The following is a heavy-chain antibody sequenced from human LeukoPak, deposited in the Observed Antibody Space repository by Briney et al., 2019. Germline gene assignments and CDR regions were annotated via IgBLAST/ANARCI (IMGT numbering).Heavy chain of an antibody. J-gene: IGHJ4*02. D-gene: IGHD6-19*01. Sequence: PSKTLSLTCTVSGVSISGYYWSWIRQPPGKGLEWIGYIYYSGNTNYNPSLKSRVTISVDTSKNQFPLNLSSVTAADTAVYYCARLFSSGWHNVDYWGQGILVTVSS. CDR1: GVSISGYY. CDR2: IYYSGNT. V-gene: IGHV4-59*08. CDR3: ARLFSSGWHNVDY.